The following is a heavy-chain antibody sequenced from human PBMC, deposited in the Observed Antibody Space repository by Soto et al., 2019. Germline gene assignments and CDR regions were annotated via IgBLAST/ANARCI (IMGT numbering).Heavy chain of an antibody. CDR1: GFTVSSNY. CDR3: ANQAAAGY. V-gene: IGHV3-53*01. Sequence: EVQLVESGGGLIQPGGSLRLSCAASGFTVSSNYMSWVRQAPGKGLEWVSVISGSGGSTYYADSVKGRFTISRDNSKNTLYLQMNSLRAEDTAVYYCANQAAAGYWGQGTLVTVSS. J-gene: IGHJ4*02. CDR2: ISGSGGST. D-gene: IGHD6-13*01.